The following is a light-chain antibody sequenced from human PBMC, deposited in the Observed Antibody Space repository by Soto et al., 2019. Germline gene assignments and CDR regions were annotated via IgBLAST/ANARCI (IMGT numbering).Light chain of an antibody. Sequence: EIVLTQSPGTLSLSPGERATLSCRASQSVSSNYLAWYQRKPGQAPRLLIYGASSRATDIPNRFSGSGSGTDFTLTITSLEPEDFAVYFCPQYGGSPPTVGQGTKVEIK. CDR1: QSVSSNY. CDR2: GAS. V-gene: IGKV3-20*01. CDR3: PQYGGSPPT. J-gene: IGKJ1*01.